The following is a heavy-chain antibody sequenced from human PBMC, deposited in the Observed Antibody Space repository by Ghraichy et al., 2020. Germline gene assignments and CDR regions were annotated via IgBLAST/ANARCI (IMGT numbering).Heavy chain of an antibody. CDR3: AREQSGYWAFDY. J-gene: IGHJ4*02. CDR1: GFTFSSYS. CDR2: ISSSSSYI. Sequence: GGSLRLSCAASGFTFSSYSMNWVRQAPGKGLEWVSSISSSSSYIYYADSVKGRFTISRDNAKNSLYLQMNSLRAEDTAVYYCAREQSGYWAFDYWGQGTLVTVSS. D-gene: IGHD3-3*01. V-gene: IGHV3-21*01.